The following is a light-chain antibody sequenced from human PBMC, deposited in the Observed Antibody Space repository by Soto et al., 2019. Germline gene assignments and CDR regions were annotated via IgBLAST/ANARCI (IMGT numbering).Light chain of an antibody. CDR2: RAT. V-gene: IGLV3-9*01. J-gene: IGLJ2*01. Sequence: SYELTQPLSVSVALGQTARITCEGNNIGNKNVHWYQQKPGQAPVLVIYRATNRPSGIPERFSGSNSGNTATLTISRAQAGDEADYYCQVWDSTTAIFGGGTQLTVL. CDR1: NIGNKN. CDR3: QVWDSTTAI.